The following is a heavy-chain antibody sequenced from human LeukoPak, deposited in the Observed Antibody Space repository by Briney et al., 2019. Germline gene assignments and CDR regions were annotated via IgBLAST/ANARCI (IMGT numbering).Heavy chain of an antibody. CDR2: ISSSGSTI. Sequence: PGGSLRLSCAASGFTFSDYYMSWIRQAPGKGLEWVSYISSSGSTIYYADSVKGRFTISRDNAKNSLYLQMNSLRAEDTAVYYCARRYDFWSGYYRPDAFDIWRQGTMVTVSS. CDR3: ARRYDFWSGYYRPDAFDI. CDR1: GFTFSDYY. V-gene: IGHV3-11*04. D-gene: IGHD3-3*01. J-gene: IGHJ3*02.